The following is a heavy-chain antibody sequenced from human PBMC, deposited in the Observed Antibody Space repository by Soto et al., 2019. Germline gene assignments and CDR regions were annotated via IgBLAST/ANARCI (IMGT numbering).Heavy chain of an antibody. V-gene: IGHV1-2*04. CDR3: AREGGYCSGGSCFDY. CDR2: INPNSGDT. D-gene: IGHD2-15*01. J-gene: IGHJ4*02. Sequence: ASVKVSCKTSGDTFIGYYMHWVRQAPGQGLEWMGWINPNSGDTKYAQKFQGWVTMPRDTSVSTAYMELSRLKSDDTAVYYCAREGGYCSGGSCFDYWGQGTLVTVSS. CDR1: GDTFIGYY.